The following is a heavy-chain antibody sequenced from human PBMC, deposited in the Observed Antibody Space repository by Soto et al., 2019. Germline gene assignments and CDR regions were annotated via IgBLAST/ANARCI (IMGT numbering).Heavy chain of an antibody. D-gene: IGHD3-22*01. Sequence: PGGSLRLSCAASGFTFSSYAMSWVRQAPGKGLEWVSAISGSGGSTYYADSVKGRFTISRDNSKNTLYLQMNSLRAEDTAVYYCAKVLSPYYYDSSGYCDYWGQGTLVTVSS. CDR2: ISGSGGST. V-gene: IGHV3-23*01. CDR3: AKVLSPYYYDSSGYCDY. J-gene: IGHJ4*02. CDR1: GFTFSSYA.